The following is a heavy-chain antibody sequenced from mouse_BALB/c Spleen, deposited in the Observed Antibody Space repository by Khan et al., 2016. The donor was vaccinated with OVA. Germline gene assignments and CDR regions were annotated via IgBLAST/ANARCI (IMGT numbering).Heavy chain of an antibody. Sequence: VQLKQSGAELARPGASVKMSCKASGYTFTSYTIHWIKQRPGQGLEWIGFINPSSAYTNYNQKFKDKATLTADKSSTTAYMQLSSLTSDDSAVYYCARDGAYYRNDGWFAYWGQGTLVNVSA. CDR2: INPSSAYT. D-gene: IGHD2-14*01. J-gene: IGHJ3*01. CDR1: GYTFTSYT. CDR3: ARDGAYYRNDGWFAY. V-gene: IGHV1-4*01.